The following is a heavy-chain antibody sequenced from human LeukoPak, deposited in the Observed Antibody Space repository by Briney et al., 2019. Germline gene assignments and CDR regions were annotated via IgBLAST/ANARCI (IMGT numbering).Heavy chain of an antibody. D-gene: IGHD4-17*01. CDR1: GFTFSSYA. V-gene: IGHV3-30-3*01. Sequence: GGSLRLSCAASGFTFSSYAMHWVRQAPGKGLEWVAVISYDGSNKYYADSVKGRFTISRDNSKNTLYLQMNSLRAEDTAVYYCASRSSSTTAYDSWGQGTLVTVSS. J-gene: IGHJ5*01. CDR3: ASRSSSTTAYDS. CDR2: ISYDGSNK.